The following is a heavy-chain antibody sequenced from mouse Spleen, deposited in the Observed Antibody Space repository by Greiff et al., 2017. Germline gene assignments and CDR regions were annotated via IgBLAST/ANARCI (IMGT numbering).Heavy chain of an antibody. CDR3: ARQLVDY. CDR1: GFTFSSYG. Sequence: DVMLVESGGGLVKPGGSLKLSCAASGFTFSSYGMSWVRQTPEKRLEWVATISGGGSYTYYPDSVKGRFTISRDNAKNNLYLQMSSLRSEDTALYYCARQLVDYWGQGTSVTVSS. V-gene: IGHV5-9-2*01. CDR2: ISGGGSYT. J-gene: IGHJ4*01.